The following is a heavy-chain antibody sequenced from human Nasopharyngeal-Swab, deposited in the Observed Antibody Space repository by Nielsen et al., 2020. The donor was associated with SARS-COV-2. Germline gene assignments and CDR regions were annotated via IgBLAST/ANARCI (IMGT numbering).Heavy chain of an antibody. D-gene: IGHD6-19*01. J-gene: IGHJ4*02. V-gene: IGHV1-18*04. CDR1: AYTFPNNG. CDR3: ARDPSGWGAYSDY. Sequence: ASAQVFCKASAYTFPNNGTFWVRRAPGQGLECMGWTIRYNGNTNYAQTVQGRVTMITDTSTTTAYMELRSLRSDDTAVYYCARDPSGWGAYSDYWGQGTLVTVSS. CDR2: TIRYNGNT.